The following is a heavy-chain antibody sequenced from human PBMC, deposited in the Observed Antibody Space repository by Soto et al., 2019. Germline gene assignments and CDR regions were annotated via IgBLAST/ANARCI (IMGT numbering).Heavy chain of an antibody. CDR1: GFTFSSYE. J-gene: IGHJ4*02. Sequence: EVQLVESGGGLVQPGGSLRLSCAASGFTFSSYEMNWVRQAPGKGLEWGSYISSGGSTIYYADSVKGRFTISRDNAKNSLYLQMSSLRAEDTAVYYCARDPTCGSFDYYFDYWGQGTLVTVSS. V-gene: IGHV3-48*03. CDR3: ARDPTCGSFDYYFDY. D-gene: IGHD1-26*01. CDR2: ISSGGSTI.